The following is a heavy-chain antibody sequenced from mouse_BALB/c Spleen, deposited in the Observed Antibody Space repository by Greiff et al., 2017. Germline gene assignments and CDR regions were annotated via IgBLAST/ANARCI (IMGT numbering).Heavy chain of an antibody. CDR2: ISTYYGDA. J-gene: IGHJ4*01. V-gene: IGHV1S137*01. CDR3: ARVNRGYAMDD. CDR1: GYTFTDYA. Sequence: QVQLQQSGAELVRPGVSVKISCKGSGYTFTDYAMHWVKQSHAKSLEWIGVISTYYGDASYNQKFKGKATMTVDKSSSTAYMELARLTSEDSAIYYCARVNRGYAMDDWGQGTSVTVSS.